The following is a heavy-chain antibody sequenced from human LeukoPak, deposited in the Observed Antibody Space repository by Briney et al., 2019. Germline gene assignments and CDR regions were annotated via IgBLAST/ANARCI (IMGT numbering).Heavy chain of an antibody. CDR1: GFTLSSYA. CDR2: ISYDGSNK. V-gene: IGHV3-30-3*01. J-gene: IGHJ4*02. CDR3: ARDGATYGSGSYFDY. Sequence: GGSLRLSCAASGFTLSSYAMHWVRQAPGKGLEWVAVISYDGSNKYYADSVKGRFTISRDNSKNTLHLQMNSLRAEDTAVYYCARDGATYGSGSYFDYWGQGTLVTVSS. D-gene: IGHD3-10*01.